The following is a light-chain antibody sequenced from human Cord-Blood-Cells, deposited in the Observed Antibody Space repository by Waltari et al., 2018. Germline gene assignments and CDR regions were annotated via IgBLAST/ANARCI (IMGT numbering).Light chain of an antibody. CDR2: AAS. CDR1: QGISSY. V-gene: IGKV1-9*01. Sequence: DIQLTQSPSFLSASVGDRVTITFRASQGISSYLAWYQQKPGKAPKLLFYAASTLQSGVPSRFSGSGSWTEFTLTISSLHPEDFATYYCQQLNSYPITFGQGTRLEIK. J-gene: IGKJ5*01. CDR3: QQLNSYPIT.